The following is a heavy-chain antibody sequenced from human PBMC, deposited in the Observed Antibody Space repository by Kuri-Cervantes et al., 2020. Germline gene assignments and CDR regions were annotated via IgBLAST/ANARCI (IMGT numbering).Heavy chain of an antibody. D-gene: IGHD5-24*01. Sequence: GESLKISCAASGFTFSSYAMHWVRQAPGKGLEWVAVISYDGSNKYYADSVKGRFTISRDNSKNTLYLQMNSLRSEDTAVYYCARGRDGYNLRGGTEIDYWGQGTLVTVSS. J-gene: IGHJ4*02. CDR3: ARGRDGYNLRGGTEIDY. V-gene: IGHV3-30-3*01. CDR2: ISYDGSNK. CDR1: GFTFSSYA.